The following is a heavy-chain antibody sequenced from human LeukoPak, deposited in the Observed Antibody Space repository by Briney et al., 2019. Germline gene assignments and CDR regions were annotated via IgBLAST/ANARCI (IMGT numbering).Heavy chain of an antibody. CDR1: GFTFSSFK. CDR3: ARDFTGGEYFDS. D-gene: IGHD3-16*01. V-gene: IGHV3-21*06. J-gene: IGHJ4*02. Sequence: PGGSLRLSCAASGFTFSSFKMTWVRQAPGKGLEWVASISPSSTYIYYGDSLKGRVTFSRDNAKSLLFLHMSSLSPDDTAVYYCARDFTGGEYFDSWGQGALVSVSS. CDR2: ISPSSTYI.